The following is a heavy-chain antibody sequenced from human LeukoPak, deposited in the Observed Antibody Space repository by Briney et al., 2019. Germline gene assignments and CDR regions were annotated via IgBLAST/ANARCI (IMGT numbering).Heavy chain of an antibody. J-gene: IGHJ4*02. V-gene: IGHV1-2*02. CDR2: INPNSGGT. D-gene: IGHD5-24*01. CDR1: GYTFTGYY. Sequence: ASVKVSCKASGYTFTGYYMHWVRQAPGQGLEWMGWINPNSGGTNYAQKFQGRVTMTRDTSISTAYMELSRLRSDDTAVYYCARGVNQRWLQFFPPDYWGQGTLVTVSS. CDR3: ARGVNQRWLQFFPPDY.